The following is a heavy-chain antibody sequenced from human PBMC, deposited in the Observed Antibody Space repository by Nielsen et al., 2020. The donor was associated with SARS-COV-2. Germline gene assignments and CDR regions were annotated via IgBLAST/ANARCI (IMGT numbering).Heavy chain of an antibody. D-gene: IGHD3-22*01. CDR1: GYTFTSYA. V-gene: IGHV1-3*01. CDR2: INAGNGNT. Sequence: ASVKVSCKASGYTFTSYAMHWVRQAPGQRLEWMGWINAGNGNTKYSQKFQGRVTITRDTSASTAYMELSSLRSEDTAVYYCARDRSGHYSDYFDYWGQGTLVTVSS. J-gene: IGHJ4*02. CDR3: ARDRSGHYSDYFDY.